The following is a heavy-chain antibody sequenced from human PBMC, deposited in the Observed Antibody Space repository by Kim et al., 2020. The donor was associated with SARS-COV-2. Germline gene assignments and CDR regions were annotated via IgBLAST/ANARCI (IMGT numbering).Heavy chain of an antibody. J-gene: IGHJ6*02. Sequence: SETLSLTCAVYGGSFSGYYWSWIRQPPGKGLEWIGEINHSGSTNYNPSLKSRVTISVDTSKNQFSLKLSSVTAADTAVYYCARALRYGSGYDHRYYYYYYGMDVWGQGTTVTVSS. CDR1: GGSFSGYY. CDR2: INHSGST. D-gene: IGHD5-12*01. V-gene: IGHV4-34*01. CDR3: ARALRYGSGYDHRYYYYYYGMDV.